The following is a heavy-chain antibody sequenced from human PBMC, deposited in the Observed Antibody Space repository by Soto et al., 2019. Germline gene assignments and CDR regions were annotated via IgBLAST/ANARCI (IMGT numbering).Heavy chain of an antibody. D-gene: IGHD3-9*01. V-gene: IGHV4-39*01. CDR3: ARHADYYDILTGGGPFDY. CDR2: IYYSGST. CDR1: GGSISSSSYY. Sequence: QLQLQESGPGLVKPSETLSLTCTVSGGSISSSSYYWGWIRQPPGKGLEWIGSIYYSGSTYYNPSLKSRVTISGDTSKNQFSLKLSSVTAADTAVYYCARHADYYDILTGGGPFDYWGQGTLVTVSS. J-gene: IGHJ4*02.